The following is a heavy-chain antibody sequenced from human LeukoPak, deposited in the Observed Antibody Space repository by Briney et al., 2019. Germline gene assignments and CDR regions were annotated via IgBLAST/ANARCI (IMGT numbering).Heavy chain of an antibody. J-gene: IGHJ3*02. CDR2: IFPGDSDT. Sequence: GASLQISCKASGTSITTYWIGWVRQKPGKGLEWMGLIFPGDSDTKYSPSFQGQVTISADKSISTAYLQWSSLKASDTALYYCATYFAGAETFDIWGQGTMVTVSS. CDR3: ATYFAGAETFDI. D-gene: IGHD3-16*01. V-gene: IGHV5-51*01. CDR1: GTSITTYW.